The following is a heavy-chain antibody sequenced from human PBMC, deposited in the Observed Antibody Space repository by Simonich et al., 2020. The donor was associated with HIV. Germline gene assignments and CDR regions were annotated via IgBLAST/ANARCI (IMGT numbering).Heavy chain of an antibody. CDR2: STPGGRR. V-gene: IGHV1-46*01. Sequence: QVQLVQSGAEVKKPGASVKVSCKASGYTFTSYYMNWGRQAPGPGLEGMGKSTPGGRRTYAQKFQGRVTMTRDTSTSTVYMGLSSLRSEDTAVYYCAGDSGGYWYFDLWGRGTLVTVSS. D-gene: IGHD2-15*01. CDR3: AGDSGGYWYFDL. CDR1: GYTFTSYY. J-gene: IGHJ2*01.